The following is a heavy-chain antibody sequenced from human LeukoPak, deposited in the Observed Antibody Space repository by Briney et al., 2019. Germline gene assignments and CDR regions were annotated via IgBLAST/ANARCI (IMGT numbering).Heavy chain of an antibody. V-gene: IGHV3-48*02. CDR2: ISSSSSAI. CDR3: VRDRFYSFDF. CDR1: GFTFSSYS. J-gene: IGHJ4*02. Sequence: GGSLRLSCAASGFTFSSYSMNWVRQAPGKGLEWISYISSSSSAIYYADSVKGRFTISRDNAKNSLYLQMNSLRDEDTAVYYCVRDRFYSFDFWGQGTLVTVSS.